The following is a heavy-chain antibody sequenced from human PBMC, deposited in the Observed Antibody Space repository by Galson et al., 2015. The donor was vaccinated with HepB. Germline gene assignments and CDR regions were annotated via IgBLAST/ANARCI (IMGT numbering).Heavy chain of an antibody. J-gene: IGHJ1*01. V-gene: IGHV3-23*01. CDR2: MSDNGDNT. Sequence: SLRLSCAASGFTFSSYAIMWVRQAPGKGLEWVSGMSDNGDNTFYADSAKGRFTISRDISKNAGYLQMNSLGVEDTAVYYCATRSGASGWYSYFQHWGQGTLVTVSS. CDR1: GFTFSSYA. D-gene: IGHD6-19*01. CDR3: ATRSGASGWYSYFQH.